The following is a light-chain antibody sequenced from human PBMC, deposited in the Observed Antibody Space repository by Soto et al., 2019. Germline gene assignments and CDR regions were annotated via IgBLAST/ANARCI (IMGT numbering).Light chain of an antibody. CDR3: QQFGDSPQT. CDR1: QTVNRNY. V-gene: IGKV3-20*01. Sequence: EIVLTQSPGTLSLSAGERATLSCRASQTVNRNYFAWYQQKPGQAPRLLIYAASSRATGIPDRFSGSGSGTDFTLTINRLEPEDFAVYYCQQFGDSPQTFGQGTKVEIK. J-gene: IGKJ1*01. CDR2: AAS.